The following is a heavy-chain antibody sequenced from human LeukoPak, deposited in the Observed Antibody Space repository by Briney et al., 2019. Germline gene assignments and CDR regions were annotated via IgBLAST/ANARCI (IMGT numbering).Heavy chain of an antibody. V-gene: IGHV3-15*01. CDR3: TTRTDYGDYSSFDY. CDR2: IKSKTDGGTT. J-gene: IGHJ4*02. Sequence: GGSLRLSCAASGFTFDDYGMSWVRQAPGKGLEWVGRIKSKTDGGTTDYAAPVKGRFTISRDDSKNTLYLQMNSLKTEDTAVYYCTTRTDYGDYSSFDYWGQGTLVTVSS. D-gene: IGHD4-17*01. CDR1: GFTFDDYG.